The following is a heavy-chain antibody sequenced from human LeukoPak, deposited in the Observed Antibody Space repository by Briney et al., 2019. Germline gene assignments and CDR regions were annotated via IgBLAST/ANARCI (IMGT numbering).Heavy chain of an antibody. J-gene: IGHJ4*02. Sequence: PGGSLRLSCAASGFTVSSNYMSWVRQAPGKGLEWVSVIYSGGSTYYADSVKGRFTISRHNPKNTLYLQMNSLRAEDTAVYYCARFRSDYDFWSAFIDYWGQGTLVTVSS. CDR3: ARFRSDYDFWSAFIDY. CDR1: GFTVSSNY. CDR2: IYSGGST. D-gene: IGHD3-3*01. V-gene: IGHV3-53*04.